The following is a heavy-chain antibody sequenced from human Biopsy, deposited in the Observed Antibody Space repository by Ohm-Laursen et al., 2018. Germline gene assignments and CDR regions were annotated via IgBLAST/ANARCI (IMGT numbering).Heavy chain of an antibody. CDR3: ARTPILIVSAGLVYRHRRHLQGMDV. CDR2: VDWDDYK. D-gene: IGHD6-13*01. CDR1: GFSLRARGMC. V-gene: IGHV2-70*16. Sequence: PTQTLTLTCSFSGFSLRARGMCVSWIRQAPGKALEWLAPVDWDDYKVYRASLQTKLSISKDTSNDQVVLTVNNVDPADTATYYCARTPILIVSAGLVYRHRRHLQGMDVWGQGIAVTVS. J-gene: IGHJ6*02.